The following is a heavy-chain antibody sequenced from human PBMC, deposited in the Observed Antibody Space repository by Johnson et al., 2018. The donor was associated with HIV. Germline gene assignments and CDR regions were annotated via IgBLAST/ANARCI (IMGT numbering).Heavy chain of an antibody. CDR1: GFTFSSYA. J-gene: IGHJ3*01. Sequence: VPLVESGGGLIQPGGSLRLSCAASGFTFSSYAMSWVRQAPGKGLEWVSAISGSGGSTYYADSVKGRFTISRDNAKNSLYLQMSSLRLEDTALYYCVKDSLEEDAFDFWGQGTMVTVSA. CDR2: ISGSGGST. V-gene: IGHV3-23*04. CDR3: VKDSLEEDAFDF.